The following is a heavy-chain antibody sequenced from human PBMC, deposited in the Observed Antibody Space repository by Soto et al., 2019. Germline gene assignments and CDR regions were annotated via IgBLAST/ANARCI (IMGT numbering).Heavy chain of an antibody. CDR1: GGTFSSYT. CDR3: ARDLSGYPVGYFQH. V-gene: IGHV1-69*04. J-gene: IGHJ1*01. D-gene: IGHD3-3*01. CDR2: IIPIRGIA. Sequence: SVKVSCKACGGTFSSYTISWVRQAPGQGLEWMGIIIPIRGIANYAQKFQGRVTMTRDKSTSTVYMELSSLRSEDTAVYYCARDLSGYPVGYFQHWGQGTLVTVSS.